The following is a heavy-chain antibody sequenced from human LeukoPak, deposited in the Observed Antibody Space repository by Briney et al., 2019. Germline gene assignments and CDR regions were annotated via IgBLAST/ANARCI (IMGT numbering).Heavy chain of an antibody. CDR3: ARGGEGNLDY. Sequence: TSETLSLTCTVSGGSISNGGYYWSWIRQPAGKGLEWIGRIYTSGSTNYNPSLKSRVTMSVDTSKNQFSLKLSSVTAADTAVYYCARGGEGNLDYWGQGTLDTVSS. J-gene: IGHJ4*02. CDR1: GGSISNGGYY. V-gene: IGHV4-61*02. CDR2: IYTSGST. D-gene: IGHD3-16*01.